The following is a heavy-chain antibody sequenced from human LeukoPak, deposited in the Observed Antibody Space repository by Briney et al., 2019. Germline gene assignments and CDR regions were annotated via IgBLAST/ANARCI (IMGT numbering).Heavy chain of an antibody. Sequence: PGGSLRLSCAASGFTFSSYWMSWVRQAPGKGLEWVANIKQDGSEKYYVDSVKGRFTISRDNAKNSLNLQVNSLRAEDTAVYYCARAGYHYDSSGYYPLWGQGTPVTVSS. CDR2: IKQDGSEK. D-gene: IGHD3-22*01. CDR3: ARAGYHYDSSGYYPL. J-gene: IGHJ4*02. CDR1: GFTFSSYW. V-gene: IGHV3-7*01.